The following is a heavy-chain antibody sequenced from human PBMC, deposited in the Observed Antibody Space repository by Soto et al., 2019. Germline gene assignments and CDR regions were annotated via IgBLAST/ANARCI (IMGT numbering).Heavy chain of an antibody. V-gene: IGHV1-24*01. D-gene: IGHD3-3*01. J-gene: IGHJ5*02. Sequence: QVQLVQSGAEVKKPGASVKVSCKVSGYTLTELSMHWVRQAPGKGLEWMGGFDPEDGETIYAQKFQGRVTMTEDTSTDTAYMELSRLRSEDTAVYYCATAPYYDFWSGYYNAGWFAPWGQGTLVTVSS. CDR1: GYTLTELS. CDR2: FDPEDGET. CDR3: ATAPYYDFWSGYYNAGWFAP.